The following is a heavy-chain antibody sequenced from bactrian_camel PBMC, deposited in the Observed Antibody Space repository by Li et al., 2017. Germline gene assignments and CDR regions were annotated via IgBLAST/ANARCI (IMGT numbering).Heavy chain of an antibody. Sequence: QLVESGGGLVQPGGSLRLSCAGSGFTFSNYAMSWVRQAPGKGLEWVSSINSAGVSAYYGDSVKGRFTISRDNAKNTVYLQMNSLQGEDTAVYYCVRATSGLYPWGQGTQVTVS. CDR1: GFTFSNYA. CDR2: INSAGVSA. V-gene: IGHV3S35*01. J-gene: IGHJ6*01. CDR3: VRATSGLYP. D-gene: IGHD2*01.